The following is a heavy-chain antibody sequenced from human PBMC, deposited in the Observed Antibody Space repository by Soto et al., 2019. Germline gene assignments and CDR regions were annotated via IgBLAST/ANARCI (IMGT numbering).Heavy chain of an antibody. CDR3: TAETYCGGGCCPEH. Sequence: EVQLVESGGGLVKPGGSLRLSCAASGSTFRLFWLSWVRQAPGKGLEWVARIKSKQDGGTIDYAAPVKGRFIISRDDSTNTLFLQTDILKAEDTSVYFCTAETYCGGGCCPEHCGQGTLVTVSS. CDR1: GSTFRLFW. CDR2: IKSKQDGGTI. V-gene: IGHV3-15*01. D-gene: IGHD2-21*02. J-gene: IGHJ1*01.